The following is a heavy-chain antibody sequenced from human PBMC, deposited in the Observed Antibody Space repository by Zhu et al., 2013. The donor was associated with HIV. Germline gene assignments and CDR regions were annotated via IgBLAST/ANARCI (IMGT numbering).Heavy chain of an antibody. CDR3: AREGNWNYAFDH. Sequence: QVQVTQSEPVLTKSGASVRVSCKTSGYMFSNYGINWVRLAPGRGLEWMGWISTYNGKTNYTQKFQGRITMATDTSASTVYMELRGLRSDDTAVYYCAREGNWNYAFDHWGQGTLLTVSS. CDR1: GYMFSNYG. J-gene: IGHJ4*02. CDR2: ISTYNGKT. D-gene: IGHD1-1*01. V-gene: IGHV1-18*01.